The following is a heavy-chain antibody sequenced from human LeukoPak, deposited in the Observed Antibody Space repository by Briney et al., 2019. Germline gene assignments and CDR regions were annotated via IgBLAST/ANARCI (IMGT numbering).Heavy chain of an antibody. CDR2: ISYDGSNK. Sequence: QPGGSLRLSCAASGFTFSNAWMNWVRQAPGKGLEWVAVISYDGSNKYYADSVRGRFTISRDNSKNTLYLQMNSLRAEDTAVYYCARSVVVTAPPGYWGQGTLVTVSS. D-gene: IGHD2-21*02. V-gene: IGHV3-30*03. CDR1: GFTFSNAW. J-gene: IGHJ4*02. CDR3: ARSVVVTAPPGY.